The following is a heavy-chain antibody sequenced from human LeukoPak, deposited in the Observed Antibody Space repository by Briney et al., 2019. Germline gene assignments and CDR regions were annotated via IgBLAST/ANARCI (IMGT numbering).Heavy chain of an antibody. Sequence: PETLSLTCTVSGGSISSSSYYWGWIRQPPGKGLEWIGSIYYSGSTYYNSSLKSRVTISVDTSKNQFSLKLSSVTAADTAVYYCARHVVVVAATPRWFDPWGQGTLVTVSS. V-gene: IGHV4-39*01. CDR1: GGSISSSSYY. CDR3: ARHVVVVAATPRWFDP. D-gene: IGHD2-15*01. J-gene: IGHJ5*02. CDR2: IYYSGST.